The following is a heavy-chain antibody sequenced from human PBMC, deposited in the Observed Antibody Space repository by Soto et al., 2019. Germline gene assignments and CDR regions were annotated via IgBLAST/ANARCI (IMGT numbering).Heavy chain of an antibody. V-gene: IGHV1-8*01. CDR1: GYTFTSYD. D-gene: IGHD6-19*01. Sequence: ASVKGSCKASGYTFTSYDIHWVRQATGQGLEWMGWMNPNSGNTGYAQKFQGRVTMTRNTSISTAYMELSSLRSEDTAVYYCAMAGLYSSYYYYYMDVWSQGTTVTGSS. CDR3: AMAGLYSSYYYYYMDV. J-gene: IGHJ6*03. CDR2: MNPNSGNT.